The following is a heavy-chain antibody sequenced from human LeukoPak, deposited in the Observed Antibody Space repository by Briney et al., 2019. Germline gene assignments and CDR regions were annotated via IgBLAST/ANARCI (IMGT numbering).Heavy chain of an antibody. J-gene: IGHJ4*02. Sequence: GGSLRLSCAASGFTFSSYWMHWVRQAPGKGLVWVSHVNTDGTGTRYADSVKGRFTISRDNAKNTLHLEMNSLRAEDTALYYCGRVRTSGNYYIDSWGQGTLVTVSS. V-gene: IGHV3-74*01. D-gene: IGHD6-19*01. CDR3: GRVRTSGNYYIDS. CDR1: GFTFSSYW. CDR2: VNTDGTGT.